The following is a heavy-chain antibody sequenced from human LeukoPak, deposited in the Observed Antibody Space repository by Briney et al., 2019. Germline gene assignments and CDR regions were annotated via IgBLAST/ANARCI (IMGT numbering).Heavy chain of an antibody. CDR2: IRYDGSNK. CDR3: ARETFGGPPRFDP. CDR1: GFTFSSYG. V-gene: IGHV3-30*02. J-gene: IGHJ5*02. D-gene: IGHD3-3*01. Sequence: GGSLRLSCAASGFTFSSYGMHWVRQAPGKGLEWVAFIRYDGSNKYYADSVKGRFTISRDNSKNTLYLQMNSLRAEDTAVYYCARETFGGPPRFDPWGQGTLVTVSS.